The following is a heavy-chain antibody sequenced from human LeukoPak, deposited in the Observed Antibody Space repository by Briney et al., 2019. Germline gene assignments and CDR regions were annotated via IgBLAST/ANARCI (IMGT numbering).Heavy chain of an antibody. V-gene: IGHV4-61*02. Sequence: PSQTLSLTCTVSGGSISSGSYYWSWIRQPAGKGLEWIGRIYTSGSTNYNPSLKSRVTISVDTSKNQFSLKLSSVTAADTAVYYCARSALEHWSGYSQYNWFDPWGQGTLVTVSS. J-gene: IGHJ5*02. CDR3: ARSALEHWSGYSQYNWFDP. CDR2: IYTSGST. CDR1: GGSISSGSYY. D-gene: IGHD3-3*01.